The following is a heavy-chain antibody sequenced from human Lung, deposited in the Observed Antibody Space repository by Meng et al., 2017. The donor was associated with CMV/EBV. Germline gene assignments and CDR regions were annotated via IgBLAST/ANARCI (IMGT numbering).Heavy chain of an antibody. J-gene: IGHJ4*02. CDR1: GYTFTSSS. CDR3: ARGNGWRFDY. V-gene: IGHV7-4-1*01. CDR2: ININTGNP. D-gene: IGHD6-19*01. Sequence: QVQLVQFWSELKKPGASGQVSCQAAGYTFTSSSMNWVRHAPGQGLEWMGWININTGNPTYAQGFTGRFVFSLDTSVSTAYLQIDSLKADDTAVYYCARGNGWRFDYWGQGTLVTVSS.